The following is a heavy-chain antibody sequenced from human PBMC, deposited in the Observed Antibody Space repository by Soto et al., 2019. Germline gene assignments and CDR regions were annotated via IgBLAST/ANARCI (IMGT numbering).Heavy chain of an antibody. CDR1: GGSFIGYY. J-gene: IGHJ5*02. CDR3: ARVYGRGFLRPTNWFDP. CDR2: INHSGST. V-gene: IGHV4-34*01. D-gene: IGHD3-3*01. Sequence: SETLSLTCAVYGGSFIGYYCSCVRQPPGKGLEWIGEINHSGSTNYNPSLKSRVTISVDTSKNQFSLKLSSVTAADTAVYYCARVYGRGFLRPTNWFDPWGQGTLVTV.